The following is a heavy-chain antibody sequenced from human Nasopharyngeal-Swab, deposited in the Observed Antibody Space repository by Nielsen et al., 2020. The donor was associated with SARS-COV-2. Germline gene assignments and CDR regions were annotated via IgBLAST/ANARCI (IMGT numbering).Heavy chain of an antibody. D-gene: IGHD2-8*01. CDR2: ISYDGRIE. Sequence: GGSLRLSCVASGFTISTYGMHWVRQAPGKGLEWVAVISYDGRIENYRDSVKGRFSISRDNSRNTLYLQMNSLRHEDTDVYYCAKDWCSTDAGNLRRAWASDVWGQGTFVTVSS. J-gene: IGHJ3*01. CDR1: GFTISTYG. CDR3: AKDWCSTDAGNLRRAWASDV. V-gene: IGHV3-30*18.